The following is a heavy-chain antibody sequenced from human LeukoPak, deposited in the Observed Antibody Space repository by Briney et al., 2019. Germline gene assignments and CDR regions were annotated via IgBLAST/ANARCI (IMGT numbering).Heavy chain of an antibody. D-gene: IGHD6-13*01. J-gene: IGHJ4*02. CDR1: GFTFSSYW. CDR2: IKQDGSEK. Sequence: GGSLRLSCAASGFTFSSYWMNWVRQAPGKGLEWVAKIKQDGSEKYYVDSVKGRFTISGDNAKNSLYLQMNSLRDEDTAVYYCTTSYSSSWYASGTDYWGQGTLVTVSS. V-gene: IGHV3-7*01. CDR3: TTSYSSSWYASGTDY.